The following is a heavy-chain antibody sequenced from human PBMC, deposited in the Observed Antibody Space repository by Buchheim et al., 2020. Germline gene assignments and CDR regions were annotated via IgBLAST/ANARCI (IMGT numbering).Heavy chain of an antibody. D-gene: IGHD5-18*01. V-gene: IGHV4-61*01. Sequence: QVQLQESGPGLVKPSETLSLTCTVSGDSVSSSSYYWSWIRQPPRKGLEWIGYSYYTGSTNYNPSLKSRVHISVDTSKNQFSLKLSSVTAADTAVYYCARESRYSYGFGNYWGQGTL. CDR3: ARESRYSYGFGNY. CDR1: GDSVSSSSYY. CDR2: SYYTGST. J-gene: IGHJ4*02.